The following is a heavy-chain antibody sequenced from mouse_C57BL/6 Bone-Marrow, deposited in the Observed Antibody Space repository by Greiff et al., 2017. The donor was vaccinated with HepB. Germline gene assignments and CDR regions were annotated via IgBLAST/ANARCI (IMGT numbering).Heavy chain of an antibody. D-gene: IGHD1-1*01. V-gene: IGHV1-64*01. J-gene: IGHJ4*01. CDR1: GYTFTSYW. Sequence: QVQLKQPGAELVKPGASVKLSCKASGYTFTSYWMHWVKQRPGQGLEWIGMIHPNSGSTNYNEKFKSKATLTVDKSSSTAYMQLSSLTSEDSAVYYCARVLRYYAMDYWGQGTSVTVSS. CDR2: IHPNSGST. CDR3: ARVLRYYAMDY.